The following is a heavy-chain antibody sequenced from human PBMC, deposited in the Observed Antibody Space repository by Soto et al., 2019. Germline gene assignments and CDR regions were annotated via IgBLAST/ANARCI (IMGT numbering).Heavy chain of an antibody. CDR1: GYTFTSYG. CDR3: ARAAPIMHTLYYYYRMDG. Sequence: ASVKVSCKASGYTFTSYGISWVRQAPGQGLEWMGWISAYNGNTNYAQKLQGRVTMTTDTSTSTAYMELRSLRSDDTAVYYCARAAPIMHTLYYYYRMDGWGQGNTVTVSS. V-gene: IGHV1-18*01. D-gene: IGHD3-16*01. CDR2: ISAYNGNT. J-gene: IGHJ6*02.